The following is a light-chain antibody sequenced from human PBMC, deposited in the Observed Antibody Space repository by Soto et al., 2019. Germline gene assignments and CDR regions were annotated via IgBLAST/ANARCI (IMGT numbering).Light chain of an antibody. Sequence: QSVLTQPPSVPGAPGQRVTISCTGSSSNIGSGFDVHWYQQHPGTAPRLLIYGNSNRPSGVPDRFSGSTSGTSASLAITGLQAEDKDDYECEFYASSLSGSNVVGTGTEVTVL. CDR3: EFYASSLSGSNV. CDR1: SSNIGSGFD. CDR2: GNS. V-gene: IGLV1-40*01. J-gene: IGLJ1*01.